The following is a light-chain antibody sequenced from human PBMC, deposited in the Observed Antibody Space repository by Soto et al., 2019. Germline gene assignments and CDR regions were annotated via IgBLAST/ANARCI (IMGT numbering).Light chain of an antibody. CDR2: DAS. CDR3: QQRSNWPSIT. V-gene: IGKV3-11*01. CDR1: QSVSSY. J-gene: IGKJ5*01. Sequence: EIGLTQSPATLSLSPGEGATLSCRASQSVSSYLAWYQQKPGQAPRLLIYDASNRATGIPARFSGSGSGTDFTLTISSLEPEDFAVYYCQQRSNWPSITFGQGTRLEI.